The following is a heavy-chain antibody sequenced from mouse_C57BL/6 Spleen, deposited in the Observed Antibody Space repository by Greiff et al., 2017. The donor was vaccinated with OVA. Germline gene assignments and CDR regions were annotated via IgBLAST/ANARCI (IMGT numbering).Heavy chain of an antibody. Sequence: VQLQQSGAELVRPGASVKLSCKASGYTFTDYYINWVKQRPGQGLEWIARIYPGRGNTYYNEKFKGKATMTAEKSSSTAYMQLSSLTSEESAVYFWARGEVYYYGSREDAMDYWGQGTSVTVSS. CDR2: IYPGRGNT. V-gene: IGHV1-76*01. CDR1: GYTFTDYY. CDR3: ARGEVYYYGSREDAMDY. D-gene: IGHD1-1*01. J-gene: IGHJ4*01.